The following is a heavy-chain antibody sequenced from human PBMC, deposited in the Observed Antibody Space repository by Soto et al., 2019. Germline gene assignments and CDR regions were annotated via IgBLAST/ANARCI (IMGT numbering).Heavy chain of an antibody. D-gene: IGHD2-21*01. J-gene: IGHJ5*02. V-gene: IGHV4-39*01. CDR2: IHYSGTS. Sequence: SETLSLTCSVSGDSISSSSQYWGWIRQPPGKGLEWIGSIHYSGTSYYNPSLKSRVTIVVDTSKNQLSLELSSVTAADTAVYYCARHWIAGSSIPWGQGTLVTVS. CDR3: ARHWIAGSSIP. CDR1: GDSISSSSQY.